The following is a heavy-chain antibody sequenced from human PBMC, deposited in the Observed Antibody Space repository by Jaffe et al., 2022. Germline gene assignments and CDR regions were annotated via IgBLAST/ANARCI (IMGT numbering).Heavy chain of an antibody. CDR2: INSDGSST. D-gene: IGHD2-15*01. J-gene: IGHJ4*02. V-gene: IGHV3-74*01. Sequence: EVQLVESGGGLVQPGGSLRLSCAASGFTFSSYWMHWVRQAPGKGLVWVSRINSDGSSTSYADSVKGRFTISRDNAKNTLYLQMNSLRAEDTAVYYCARVGWYCSGGSCCDYWGQGTLVTVSS. CDR1: GFTFSSYW. CDR3: ARVGWYCSGGSCCDY.